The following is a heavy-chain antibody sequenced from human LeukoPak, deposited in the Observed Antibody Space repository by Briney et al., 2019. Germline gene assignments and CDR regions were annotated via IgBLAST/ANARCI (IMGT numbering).Heavy chain of an antibody. D-gene: IGHD3-22*01. CDR1: GGSISSSSYY. CDR2: IYYSGST. V-gene: IGHV4-39*07. J-gene: IGHJ4*02. Sequence: PSETLSLTCTVSGGSISSSSYYWGWIRQPPGKGLEWIGSIYYSGSTYYNPSLKSRVTISVDTSKNQFSLKLSSVTAADTAVYYCARESITMIVVVYFDYWGQGTLVTVSS. CDR3: ARESITMIVVVYFDY.